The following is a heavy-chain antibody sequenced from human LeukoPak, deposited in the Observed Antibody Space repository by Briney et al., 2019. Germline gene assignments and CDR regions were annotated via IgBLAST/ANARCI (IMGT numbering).Heavy chain of an antibody. V-gene: IGHV4-34*01. J-gene: IGHJ3*02. Sequence: SETLSLTCAVYGGSFSGYYWSWIRQPPGKGLEWIGEINHSGSTNYNPSLKSRVTISVDTSKNQFSLKLSSVTAADTAVYYCARFDSSGYSSPPDAFDIWGQGTMVTVSS. CDR2: INHSGST. D-gene: IGHD3-22*01. CDR1: GGSFSGYY. CDR3: ARFDSSGYSSPPDAFDI.